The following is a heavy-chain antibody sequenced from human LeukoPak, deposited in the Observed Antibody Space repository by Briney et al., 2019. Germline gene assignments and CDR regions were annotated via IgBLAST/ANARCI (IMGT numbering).Heavy chain of an antibody. J-gene: IGHJ3*02. Sequence: SETLSLTCAVSGYSLSSGYYWGWIRQPPGTGLEWIGRIYHSGSTYYNPSLKSRDTISVDTSQNRFSLTLRAVTAAHRAFYSWASSITMKSNGAFDMWGQGTMVSVSS. CDR1: GYSLSSGYY. CDR3: ASSITMKSNGAFDM. V-gene: IGHV4-38-2*01. CDR2: IYHSGST. D-gene: IGHD3-22*01.